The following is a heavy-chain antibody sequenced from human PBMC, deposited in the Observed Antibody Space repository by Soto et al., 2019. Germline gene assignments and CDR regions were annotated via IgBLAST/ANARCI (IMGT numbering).Heavy chain of an antibody. CDR3: AREGDILTGYAYFDY. D-gene: IGHD3-9*01. Sequence: QVQLQESGPGLVKPSETLSLTCTVSGGSISRYYWTWIRQPAGKGLEWIGRIYTSGSTNYNPSLKSRVTMSVDTSKNQFSLKLSSVTAADTAVYYCAREGDILTGYAYFDYWGQGTLVTVSS. CDR1: GGSISRYY. CDR2: IYTSGST. V-gene: IGHV4-4*07. J-gene: IGHJ4*02.